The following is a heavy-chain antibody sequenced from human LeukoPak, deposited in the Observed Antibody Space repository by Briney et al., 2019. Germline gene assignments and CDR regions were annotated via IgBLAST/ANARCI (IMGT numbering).Heavy chain of an antibody. CDR3: ARDYQGSRTPAIDS. V-gene: IGHV3-7*01. J-gene: IGHJ4*02. CDR1: GFTFSSYW. D-gene: IGHD6-13*01. CDR2: IKHYGDEK. Sequence: GGSLRLSCAVSGFTFSSYWMNWVRQTPGNGLEWVANIKHYGDEKYYVDSVKGRFTISRDNAKNSLYLQMNSLRAEDTAVYYCARDYQGSRTPAIDSWGQGTLVTVSS.